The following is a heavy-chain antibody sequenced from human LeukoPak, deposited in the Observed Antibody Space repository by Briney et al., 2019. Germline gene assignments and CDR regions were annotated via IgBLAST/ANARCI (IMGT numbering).Heavy chain of an antibody. V-gene: IGHV3-30*02. Sequence: PGRSLRLSCAASGFTFSNYGMHWVRQAPGKGLEWVAFIRYDGSDKYYADSVKGRFTISRDNSKNTLYLQMNSLRAEDTAVYYCAKGGVSYSPPFGYWGQGTLVTVSS. J-gene: IGHJ4*02. CDR3: AKGGVSYSPPFGY. D-gene: IGHD3-10*01. CDR2: IRYDGSDK. CDR1: GFTFSNYG.